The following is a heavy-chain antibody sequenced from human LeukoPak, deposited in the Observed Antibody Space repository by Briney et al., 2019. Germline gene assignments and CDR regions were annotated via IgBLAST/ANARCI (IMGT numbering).Heavy chain of an antibody. Sequence: GGSLRLSCAATGFRFSDYYMSWIRQAPGRGLEWVAYISSTGNSIFYADSVKGLFTISRDHPKNSLSLQLNSLRAEDTAVYYCAKGGIRYGYWFDHWGQGTLVTVSS. J-gene: IGHJ5*02. CDR2: ISSTGNSI. D-gene: IGHD3-10*01. CDR1: GFRFSDYY. CDR3: AKGGIRYGYWFDH. V-gene: IGHV3-11*01.